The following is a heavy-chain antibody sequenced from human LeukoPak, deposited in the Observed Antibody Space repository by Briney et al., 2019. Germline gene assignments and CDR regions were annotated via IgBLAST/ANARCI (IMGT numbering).Heavy chain of an antibody. CDR3: ATGGNYYDSSGYYSLGAFDI. V-gene: IGHV1-69*05. D-gene: IGHD3-22*01. CDR2: IIPIFGTA. Sequence: SVKVSCKASGGTFSSYAISWVRQARGQGLEWMGGIIPIFGTANYAQKFQGRVTITTDESTSTAYMELSSLRSEDTAVYYCATGGNYYDSSGYYSLGAFDIWGQGTMVTVSS. J-gene: IGHJ3*02. CDR1: GGTFSSYA.